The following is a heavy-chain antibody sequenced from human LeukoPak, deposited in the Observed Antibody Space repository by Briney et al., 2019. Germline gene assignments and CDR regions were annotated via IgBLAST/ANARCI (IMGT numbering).Heavy chain of an antibody. CDR2: ISRSDGTA. CDR3: ARDDCGDWPPLFDY. D-gene: IGHD4-17*01. V-gene: IGHV3-23*01. J-gene: IGHJ4*02. Sequence: GGSLRLSCAASGFTFSAFAMSWVRQAPGKGLEWVSFISRSDGTAYYADSVKGRFTISRDNSKNTLYLQMNSLRAEDTAQYFCARDDCGDWPPLFDYWGQGTLVTVSS. CDR1: GFTFSAFA.